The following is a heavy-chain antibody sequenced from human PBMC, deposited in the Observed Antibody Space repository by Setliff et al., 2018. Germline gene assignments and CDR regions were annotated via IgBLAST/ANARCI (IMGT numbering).Heavy chain of an antibody. J-gene: IGHJ5*02. D-gene: IGHD3-3*01. V-gene: IGHV4-34*01. Sequence: SETLSLTCAVYGGSFSGYYWSWIRQPPGKGLEWLGEINHSGSTNCNPSLKSRVTISVDTSKNQFSLKLSSVTAADTAVYYCAGNNAHLEWLFAWFDPWGQGTLVTVSS. CDR1: GGSFSGYY. CDR3: AGNNAHLEWLFAWFDP. CDR2: INHSGST.